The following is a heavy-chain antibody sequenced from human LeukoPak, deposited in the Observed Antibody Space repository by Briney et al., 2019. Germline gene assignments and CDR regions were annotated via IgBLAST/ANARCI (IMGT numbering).Heavy chain of an antibody. D-gene: IGHD4-11*01. J-gene: IGHJ4*02. Sequence: PGGSLRLSCAASGFTLSTSAMGWVRQAPGKGLEWVSSIKGGGGDPFYADSVKGRFTISRDNSKNTLFLQLNSLRAEDTAVYYCAKGGHDYNPFYWWGQGTLVTVSS. CDR2: IKGGGGDP. CDR1: GFTLSTSA. V-gene: IGHV3-23*01. CDR3: AKGGHDYNPFYW.